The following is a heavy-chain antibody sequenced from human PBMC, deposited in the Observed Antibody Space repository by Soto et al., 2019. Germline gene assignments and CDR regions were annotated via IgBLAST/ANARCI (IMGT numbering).Heavy chain of an antibody. CDR3: AKDFILDCSSTSCSLPDDY. J-gene: IGHJ4*02. V-gene: IGHV3-23*01. Sequence: GESLKISCAASGFTFSSYAMSWVRQAPGKGLEWVSAISGSGGSTYYADSVKGRFTISRDNSKNTLYLQMNSLRAEDTAVYYCAKDFILDCSSTSCSLPDDYWGQGTLVTVSS. D-gene: IGHD2-2*01. CDR1: GFTFSSYA. CDR2: ISGSGGST.